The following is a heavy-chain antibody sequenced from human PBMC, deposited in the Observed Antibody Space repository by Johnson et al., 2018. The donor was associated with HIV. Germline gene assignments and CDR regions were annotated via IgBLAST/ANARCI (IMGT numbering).Heavy chain of an antibody. CDR3: AKDRGSPGIPAAFDI. D-gene: IGHD1-26*01. CDR2: INWNGGST. CDR1: GFTFDDYG. V-gene: IGHV3-20*04. Sequence: VQLVESGGGVVRPGGSLRLSCAASGFTFDDYGMSWVRQAPGTGLEWVSGINWNGGSTGYADSVKGRLPITRDNAKNSLYLQMTNLRAEDTAVYYCAKDRGSPGIPAAFDIWGQGTMGTVSS. J-gene: IGHJ3*02.